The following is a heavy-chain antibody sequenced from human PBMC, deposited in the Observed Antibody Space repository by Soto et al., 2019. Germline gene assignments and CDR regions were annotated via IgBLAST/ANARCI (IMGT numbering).Heavy chain of an antibody. J-gene: IGHJ4*02. Sequence: EVQLLESGGGLVQPGGSLRLSCAASGFTFNNYAMTWVRQAPGKGLEWVSAISGGGDTTSYADSVKGRFTVSRDGSKNTLYLQRISLRAEDTALYYCAKGRCGSGSLTPRVDFWGQGTLVTVSS. CDR1: GFTFNNYA. CDR2: ISGGGDTT. D-gene: IGHD3-10*01. CDR3: AKGRCGSGSLTPRVDF. V-gene: IGHV3-23*01.